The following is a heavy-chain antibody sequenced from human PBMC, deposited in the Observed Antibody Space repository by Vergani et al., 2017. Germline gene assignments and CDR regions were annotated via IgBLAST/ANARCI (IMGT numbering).Heavy chain of an antibody. CDR2: IIPIFGTA. V-gene: IGHV1-69*01. CDR1: GGTFSSYA. Sequence: QVQLVQSGAEVKKPGSSVKVSCKASGGTFSSYAISWVRQAPGQGLEWMGGIIPIFGTANYAQKFQGRVTITADESTSTAYMELSSLRSEDTAVYYCARDRRNLGYCSSTSCYRWDAFDIWGQGTMVTVSS. J-gene: IGHJ3*02. D-gene: IGHD2-2*02. CDR3: ARDRRNLGYCSSTSCYRWDAFDI.